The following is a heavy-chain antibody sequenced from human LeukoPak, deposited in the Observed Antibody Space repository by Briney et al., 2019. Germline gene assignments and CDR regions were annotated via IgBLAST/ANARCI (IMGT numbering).Heavy chain of an antibody. Sequence: PGGSLRLSCAASGFTFSSYAMSWVRQAPGKGLEWVSGISGSGDNTNYADSVKGRFTISRDNSNNKLYLQLNSLRPEDAAVYYCARAQERFLEWQNYGMDVWGQGTTVTVSS. D-gene: IGHD3-3*01. J-gene: IGHJ6*02. CDR1: GFTFSSYA. CDR3: ARAQERFLEWQNYGMDV. V-gene: IGHV3-23*01. CDR2: ISGSGDNT.